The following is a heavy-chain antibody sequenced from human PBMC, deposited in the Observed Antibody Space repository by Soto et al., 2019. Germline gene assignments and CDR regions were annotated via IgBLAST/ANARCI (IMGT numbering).Heavy chain of an antibody. CDR1: GFSFSISA. J-gene: IGHJ4*02. V-gene: IGHV3-21*02. CDR3: ARGGGSLNY. Sequence: DVQLVESGGGLAKPGGSLRLSCEVSGFSFSISAMNWVRQTPGKGLEWVSSINSGSTSVRYADSVKGRFTISRDNANNSLSRHMNSLRVGDTVVYYCARGGGSLNYWGQGTLVSVSS. CDR2: INSGSTSV. D-gene: IGHD2-15*01.